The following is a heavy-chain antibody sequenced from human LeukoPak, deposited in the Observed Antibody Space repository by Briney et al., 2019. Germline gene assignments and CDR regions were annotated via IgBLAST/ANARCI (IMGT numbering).Heavy chain of an antibody. CDR2: IYSGGST. CDR3: ARDRVARGYSYGTPLYGMDV. J-gene: IGHJ6*02. D-gene: IGHD5-18*01. V-gene: IGHV3-53*01. Sequence: GGSLRLSCAASGFTVSSSYMTWVRQAPGKGLEWVSVIYSGGSTYYADSVKGRFTISRDNSKNTLYLQTNSLRAEDTAVYYCARDRVARGYSYGTPLYGMDVWGQGTTVTVSS. CDR1: GFTVSSSY.